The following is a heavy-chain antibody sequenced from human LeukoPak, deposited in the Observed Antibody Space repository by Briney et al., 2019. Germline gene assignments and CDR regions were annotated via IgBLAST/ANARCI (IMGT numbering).Heavy chain of an antibody. D-gene: IGHD4-23*01. V-gene: IGHV4-59*08. CDR3: ARGYYGGHAFDI. Sequence: TSETLSLTCTVSGGSISSYYWSWIRQPPGKGLEWIGYIYYSGSTNYKSSLKSRVTISVDTSKNQFSLKLSSVTAADTAVYYCARGYYGGHAFDIWGQGTMVTVSS. J-gene: IGHJ3*02. CDR2: IYYSGST. CDR1: GGSISSYY.